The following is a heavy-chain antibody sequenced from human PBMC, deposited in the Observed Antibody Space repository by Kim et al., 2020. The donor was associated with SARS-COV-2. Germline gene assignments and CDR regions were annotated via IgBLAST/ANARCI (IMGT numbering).Heavy chain of an antibody. J-gene: IGHJ5*02. CDR3: ARVLRRGVGATTNWFDP. D-gene: IGHD1-26*01. Sequence: SETLSLTCTVSGGSISSYYWSWIRQPPGKGLEWIGYIYYSGSTNYNPSLKSRVTISVDTSKNQFSLKLSSVTAADTAVYYCARVLRRGVGATTNWFDPWGQGTLVTVSS. V-gene: IGHV4-59*13. CDR2: IYYSGST. CDR1: GGSISSYY.